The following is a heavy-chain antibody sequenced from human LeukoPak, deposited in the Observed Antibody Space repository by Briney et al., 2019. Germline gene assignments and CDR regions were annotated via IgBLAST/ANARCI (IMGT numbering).Heavy chain of an antibody. Sequence: ASVKVSCKASGYTFTSYGISWVRQAPGQGLEWMGWISAYNGNTNYAQKLQGRVTMTTDTSTSTAYMELRSLRSDDTAVYYCARTTTGTTTVWRAFDIWGQGTMVTVSS. V-gene: IGHV1-18*01. D-gene: IGHD1-1*01. J-gene: IGHJ3*02. CDR2: ISAYNGNT. CDR1: GYTFTSYG. CDR3: ARTTTGTTTVWRAFDI.